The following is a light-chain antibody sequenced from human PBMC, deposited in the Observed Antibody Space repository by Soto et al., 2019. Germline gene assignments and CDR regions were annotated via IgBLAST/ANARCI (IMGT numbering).Light chain of an antibody. V-gene: IGKV3-20*01. Sequence: EIVMTQSPATLSVSPGEIVTLSFSASQDIRSSLAWYQQKPGQAPRLLIYVASNRATGIPDRFSGSGSGTDFTLTNSRLEPEDFAVYYCQQYGSSPWTFGQGTKVDI. J-gene: IGKJ1*01. CDR3: QQYGSSPWT. CDR2: VAS. CDR1: QDIRSS.